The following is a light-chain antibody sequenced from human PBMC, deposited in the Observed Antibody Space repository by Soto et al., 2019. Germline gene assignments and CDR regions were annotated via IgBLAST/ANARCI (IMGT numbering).Light chain of an antibody. J-gene: IGKJ4*01. CDR1: QSVYSN. CDR3: KQRINSLN. Sequence: EIVLTHSPATLSLSPWEIATLSFSSSQSVYSNLAWYQQKPGQAPRLLIYDASNRATGIPARFSGSGSGTDFTLTISSLEPEDFAVYFCKQRINSLNFGGGTKVDIK. CDR2: DAS. V-gene: IGKV3-11*01.